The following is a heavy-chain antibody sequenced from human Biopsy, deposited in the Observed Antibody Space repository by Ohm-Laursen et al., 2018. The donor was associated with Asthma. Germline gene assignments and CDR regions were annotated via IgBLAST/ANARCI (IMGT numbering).Heavy chain of an antibody. CDR1: GFTFSIYD. Sequence: SLRLSCAASGFTFSIYDIHWVRQAPGKGLEWVGVISKDASTQDYADSVKGRFTMARDNSKNTLYLQMNSLSAEDTAMYYCARAYSSGWSRGMDVWGQGTTVTVSS. D-gene: IGHD6-19*01. V-gene: IGHV3-30*06. CDR3: ARAYSSGWSRGMDV. J-gene: IGHJ6*02. CDR2: ISKDASTQ.